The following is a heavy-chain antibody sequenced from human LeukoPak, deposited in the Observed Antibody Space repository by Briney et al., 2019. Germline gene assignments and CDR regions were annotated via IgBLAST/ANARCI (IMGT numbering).Heavy chain of an antibody. CDR2: ISSSSSYI. V-gene: IGHV3-21*01. CDR1: GFTFNTYN. D-gene: IGHD7-27*01. Sequence: GGSLRLSCAASGFTFNTYNMNWVRQAPGKGLEWVPSISSSSSYIYYADSVKGRFTISRDNAKKLLFLQMNSLRAEDTAVYYCAREEGGRLGIDYYFDYWGQGTLVTVSS. J-gene: IGHJ4*02. CDR3: AREEGGRLGIDYYFDY.